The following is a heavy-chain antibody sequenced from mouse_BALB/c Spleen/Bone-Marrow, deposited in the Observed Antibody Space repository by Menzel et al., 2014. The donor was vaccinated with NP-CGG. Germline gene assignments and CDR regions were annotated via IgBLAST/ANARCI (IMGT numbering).Heavy chain of an antibody. V-gene: IGHV1-9*01. CDR3: VRELRDY. CDR2: ILPGSGST. J-gene: IGHJ3*01. CDR1: GYTFSSYW. Sequence: QVQLQQTGAELMKPGASAKISCKATGYTFSSYWLEWVKQRPGHGLEWIGEILPGSGSTNYNEKFKGNATFTADTSSNTAYMQLSSLTSEYSAVYYCVRELRDYWCRATLVTVSA.